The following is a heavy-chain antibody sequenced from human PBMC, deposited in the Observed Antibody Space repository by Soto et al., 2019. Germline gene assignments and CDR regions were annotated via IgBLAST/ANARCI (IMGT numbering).Heavy chain of an antibody. D-gene: IGHD2-15*01. J-gene: IGHJ6*02. V-gene: IGHV3-23*01. CDR2: ISGSGGST. CDR3: ARGPFSVVVAATPGASYYGMDV. Sequence: EVQLLESGGGLVQPGGSLRLSCAASGFTFSSYAMSWVRQAPGKGLEWVSAISGSGGSTYYADSVKGRFTISRDNSKNTLYLQMNSLRAEDTAVYYCARGPFSVVVAATPGASYYGMDVWGQGTTVTVSS. CDR1: GFTFSSYA.